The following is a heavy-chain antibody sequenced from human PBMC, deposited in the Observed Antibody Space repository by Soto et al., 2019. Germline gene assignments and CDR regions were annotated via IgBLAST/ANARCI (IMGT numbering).Heavy chain of an antibody. CDR3: ARGFPIMITFGGVIVQHFDY. CDR2: INPSGGST. CDR1: GYTFTSYY. V-gene: IGHV1-46*01. D-gene: IGHD3-16*02. Sequence: ASVKVSCKASGYTFTSYYMHWVRQAPGQGLEWMGIINPSGGSTSYAQKFQGRVTMTRDTSTSTVYMELSSLRSEDTAVYYCARGFPIMITFGGVIVQHFDYWGQGTLVTVSS. J-gene: IGHJ4*02.